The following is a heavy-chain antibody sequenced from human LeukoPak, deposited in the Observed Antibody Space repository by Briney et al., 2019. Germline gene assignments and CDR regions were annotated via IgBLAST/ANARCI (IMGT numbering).Heavy chain of an antibody. Sequence: ASVKVSCKASGYTFTGYYMHWVRQAPGQGLEWTGWINPNSGGTNYAQKFQGRVTMTRDTSISTAYMELSRLRSDDTAVYYCAGESGAYDAFDIWGQGTMVTVSS. D-gene: IGHD3-10*01. V-gene: IGHV1-2*02. CDR1: GYTFTGYY. CDR2: INPNSGGT. CDR3: AGESGAYDAFDI. J-gene: IGHJ3*02.